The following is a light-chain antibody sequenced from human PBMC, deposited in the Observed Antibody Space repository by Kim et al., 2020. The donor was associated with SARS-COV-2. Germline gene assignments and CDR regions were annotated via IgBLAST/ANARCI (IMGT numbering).Light chain of an antibody. CDR1: SSDIGGYNF. J-gene: IGLJ3*02. CDR3: NSYTSINTWV. Sequence: QSALTQPASVSGSPGQSITISCSGTSSDIGGYNFVSWYQQHPGKAPKLMIYDVSNRPSGVSSRFSGSKSGNTASLTISGLQSEDEADYYCNSYTSINTWVFGGGTKLTVL. CDR2: DVS. V-gene: IGLV2-14*03.